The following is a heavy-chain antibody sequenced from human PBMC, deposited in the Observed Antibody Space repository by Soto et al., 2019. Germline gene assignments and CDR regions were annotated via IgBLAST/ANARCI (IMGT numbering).Heavy chain of an antibody. Sequence: SETLCLTCTVAGGSISGVDYYWSWIRQPPGKGLEWIGYIYYSGSTYYNPSLKSRVTISVDTSKNQFSLKLSSVTAADTAVYYCARGALSITMVRGVIGAPLDYWGQGTLVTVSS. D-gene: IGHD3-10*01. CDR1: GGSISGVDYY. V-gene: IGHV4-30-4*01. J-gene: IGHJ4*02. CDR2: IYYSGST. CDR3: ARGALSITMVRGVIGAPLDY.